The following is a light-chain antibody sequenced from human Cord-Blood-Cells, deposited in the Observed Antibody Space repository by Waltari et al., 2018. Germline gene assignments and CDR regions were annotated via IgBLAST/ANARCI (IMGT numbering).Light chain of an antibody. CDR1: QSVSSN. CDR3: QQYNNWPRT. Sequence: EIVMTQSPATLSVSPGERATLSCRARQSVSSNLALYQQKPGQAPRLLIYGASTRATGIPARFSGSGSGREFTLTISSLQSEDFAVYYCQQYNNWPRTFGQGTKVEIK. V-gene: IGKV3-15*01. J-gene: IGKJ1*01. CDR2: GAS.